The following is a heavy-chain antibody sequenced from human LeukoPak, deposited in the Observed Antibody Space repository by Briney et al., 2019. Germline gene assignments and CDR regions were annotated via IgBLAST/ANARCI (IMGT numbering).Heavy chain of an antibody. CDR1: GFTFSSYN. CDR3: ARERGGDCWGMDV. D-gene: IGHD2-21*02. Sequence: PGGSLRLSCAASGFTFSSYNMNWVRQAPGKGLEWVSFISSSSSTIYYADSVKGRFTISRDDAKNSLYLRVNSLRAEDTAVYYCARERGGDCWGMDVWGQGTTVTVSS. J-gene: IGHJ6*02. CDR2: ISSSSSTI. V-gene: IGHV3-48*01.